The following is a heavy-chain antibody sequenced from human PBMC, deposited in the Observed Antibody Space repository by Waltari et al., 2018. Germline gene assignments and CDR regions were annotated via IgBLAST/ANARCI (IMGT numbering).Heavy chain of an antibody. J-gene: IGHJ4*02. D-gene: IGHD6-19*01. CDR3: ARHVGGWWVGFDY. Sequence: QLQLQESGPGLVKPSETLSLTCTVSGGSIRRSSYYWGWIRQPPGKGLEWIGSIYYSGSTYYNPSRKSRVTISVDTSKNQFSLKLSSVTAADTAVYYCARHVGGWWVGFDYWGQGTLVTVSS. CDR2: IYYSGST. V-gene: IGHV4-39*01. CDR1: GGSIRRSSYY.